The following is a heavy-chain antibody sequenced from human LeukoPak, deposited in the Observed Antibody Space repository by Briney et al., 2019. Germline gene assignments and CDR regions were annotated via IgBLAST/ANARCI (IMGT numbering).Heavy chain of an antibody. V-gene: IGHV4-39*01. J-gene: IGHJ4*02. D-gene: IGHD5-18*01. CDR3: ATRRGYSYGTYDY. CDR1: GGFISSSSYY. CDR2: IYYSGST. Sequence: SETLSLTCTVSGGFISSSSYYWGWIRQPPGRGLEWIGNIYYSGSTYYNPSLKSRVTISVDTSKNQFSLKLTSVTAADTAVYYCATRRGYSYGTYDYWGQGTLVTVSS.